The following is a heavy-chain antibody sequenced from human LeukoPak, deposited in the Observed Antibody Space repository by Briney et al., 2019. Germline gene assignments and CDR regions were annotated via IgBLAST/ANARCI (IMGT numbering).Heavy chain of an antibody. D-gene: IGHD3-16*01. J-gene: IGHJ6*02. Sequence: PGGSLRLSCAASGFPFTNYGMHWVRQAPGKGLEWVSVLWSDGSNKYYGDSVKGRFTISRDTSKNTLFLQMNNLRVEDTAVYSCALEAIRANHYALDVWGQGTTVTVSS. CDR1: GFPFTNYG. CDR2: LWSDGSNK. CDR3: ALEAIRANHYALDV. V-gene: IGHV3-33*01.